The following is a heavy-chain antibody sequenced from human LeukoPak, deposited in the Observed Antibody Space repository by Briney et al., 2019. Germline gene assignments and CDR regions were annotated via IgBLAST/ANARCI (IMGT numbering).Heavy chain of an antibody. CDR3: AREVYSYALDALDL. Sequence: GGSLRLSCAASGFRFNNYAMHWVRQPPGTGLEWVAVISMDGIQEYCADSVEGRFSISRDNSKNTLYLQMNSLRSEDTAVYYCAREVYSYALDALDLWGQGTMVTVSS. J-gene: IGHJ3*01. CDR2: ISMDGIQE. V-gene: IGHV3-30*04. D-gene: IGHD5-18*01. CDR1: GFRFNNYA.